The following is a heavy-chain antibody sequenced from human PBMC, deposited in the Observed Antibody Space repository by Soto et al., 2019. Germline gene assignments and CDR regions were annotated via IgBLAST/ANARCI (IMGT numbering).Heavy chain of an antibody. Sequence: PSETLSLTCTVSGGSISSYYWSWIRQPPGKGLEWIGYIYYSGSSNYNPSLKSRVTISVDTSKNQFSLKLSSVTAADTAVYYCARELFQFGPRVGTFDIWGQGTLVTVSS. CDR2: IYYSGSS. D-gene: IGHD3-16*01. CDR1: GGSISSYY. CDR3: ARELFQFGPRVGTFDI. J-gene: IGHJ3*02. V-gene: IGHV4-59*01.